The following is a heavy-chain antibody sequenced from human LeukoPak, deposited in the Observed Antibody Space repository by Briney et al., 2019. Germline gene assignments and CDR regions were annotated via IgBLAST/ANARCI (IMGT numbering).Heavy chain of an antibody. CDR2: ISAYNGNS. D-gene: IGHD1-26*01. Sequence: ASVKVSCTASGYTFTNFGISWVRQAPGQGLEWMGWISAYNGNSNYAQRLQGRVTLTTDTSTSTAYMELGSLGSDDTAVYYCARDQVVGATAGTFDYWGQGTLVTVSP. J-gene: IGHJ4*02. CDR3: ARDQVVGATAGTFDY. CDR1: GYTFTNFG. V-gene: IGHV1-18*01.